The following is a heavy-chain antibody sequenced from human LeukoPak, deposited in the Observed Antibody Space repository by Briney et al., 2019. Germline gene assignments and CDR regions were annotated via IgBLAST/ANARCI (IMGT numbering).Heavy chain of an antibody. CDR2: IWYDGTNK. V-gene: IGHV3-33*01. CDR3: ARAVGPFDY. J-gene: IGHJ4*02. Sequence: GGALRLSWAASGFTFRTYGMHWVRPAPRGGLEWVAVIWYDGTNKYYGDSVKGRFTISRDNSKNTLYLQMNSLRAEDTAVYYCARAVGPFDYWGQGTLVTVSS. CDR1: GFTFRTYG.